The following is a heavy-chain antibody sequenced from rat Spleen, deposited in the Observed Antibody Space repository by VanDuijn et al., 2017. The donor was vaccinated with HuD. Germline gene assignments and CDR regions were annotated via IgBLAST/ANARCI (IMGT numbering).Heavy chain of an antibody. V-gene: IGHV5-22*01. CDR1: GFTFSDYY. CDR3: ARHYYYDGYWFAY. D-gene: IGHD1-12*03. J-gene: IGHJ3*01. CDR2: IDYGGSST. Sequence: EVQVVESGGGLVQPGRSMKLSCAASGFTFSDYYMAWVRQAPKKGLEWVASIDYGGSSTHYGDSVKGRFTISRDNAKSTLYLQMDGLRSEDTATYYCARHYYYDGYWFAYWGQGTLVTVSS.